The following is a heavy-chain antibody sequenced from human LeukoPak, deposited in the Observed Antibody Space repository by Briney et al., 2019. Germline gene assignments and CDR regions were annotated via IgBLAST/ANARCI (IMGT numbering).Heavy chain of an antibody. V-gene: IGHV4-59*01. Sequence: PSETLSLTCTVSGGSISSYYWSWIRQPPGKGLEWIGYIYYSGSTNYNPSLKSRVTISVDTSKNQFSLKLSSVTAADTAVYYCASHTDHPTSPLGPFDLWGRGTLVTVSS. CDR3: ASHTDHPTSPLGPFDL. J-gene: IGHJ2*01. CDR1: GGSISSYY. CDR2: IYYSGST. D-gene: IGHD2-2*01.